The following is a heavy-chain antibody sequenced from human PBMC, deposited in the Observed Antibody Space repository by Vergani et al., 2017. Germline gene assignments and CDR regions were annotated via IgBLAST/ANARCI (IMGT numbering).Heavy chain of an antibody. D-gene: IGHD1-1*01. CDR1: EYSFGNYW. V-gene: IGHV5-51*03. CDR3: VRNTTYSDS. J-gene: IGHJ4*02. CDR2: IYPADSDT. Sequence: EVELVPSGPEMRKPGASLKISCKGSEYSFGNYWIGWVRQMPGKGLEWMGIIYPADSDTRYSPSFQGQVTISADKSISTAFLQWDSLKASDTALYYCVRNTTYSDSWGQGTLVTVSS.